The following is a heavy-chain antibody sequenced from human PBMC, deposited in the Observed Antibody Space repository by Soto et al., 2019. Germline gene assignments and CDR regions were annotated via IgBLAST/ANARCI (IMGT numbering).Heavy chain of an antibody. CDR1: GFTIISYA. V-gene: IGHV3-23*01. CDR2: ISGSSGST. J-gene: IGHJ6*02. D-gene: IGHD3-3*01. Sequence: GGSLRLSCAASGFTIISYALCWVLQEPREGLEWVSAISGSSGSTYYTDSVKGRFTISRDNSKNKLYLQMNSLTAEDTAVYYCASFWSGYYGASYGMDVWGQGTTVTVSS. CDR3: ASFWSGYYGASYGMDV.